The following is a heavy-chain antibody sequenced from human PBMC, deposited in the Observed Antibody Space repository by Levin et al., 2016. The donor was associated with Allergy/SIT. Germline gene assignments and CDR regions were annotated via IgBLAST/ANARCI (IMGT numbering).Heavy chain of an antibody. CDR1: GGSISSGGYS. CDR2: IYHSGST. V-gene: IGHV4-30-2*01. Sequence: LRLSCAVSGGSISSGGYSWSWIRQPPGKGLEWIGYIYHSGSTYYNPSLKSRVTISVDRSKNQFSLKLSSVTAADTAVYYCARDGSCSGGSCYSFDYWGQGTLVTVSS. D-gene: IGHD2-15*01. CDR3: ARDGSCSGGSCYSFDY. J-gene: IGHJ4*02.